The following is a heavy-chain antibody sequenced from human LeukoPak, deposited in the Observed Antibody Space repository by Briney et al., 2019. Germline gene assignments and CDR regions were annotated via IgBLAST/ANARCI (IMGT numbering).Heavy chain of an antibody. CDR1: GGTFSSYA. J-gene: IGHJ3*02. Sequence: ASVKVSCKASGGTFSSYAISWVRQAPGQGLEWMGGIIPIFGTANYAQKFQGRVTITTDESTSTAYMELSSLRSEDTAVYYCARDTPGEWELRAFDIWGQGTMVTVSS. CDR3: ARDTPGEWELRAFDI. V-gene: IGHV1-69*05. D-gene: IGHD1-26*01. CDR2: IIPIFGTA.